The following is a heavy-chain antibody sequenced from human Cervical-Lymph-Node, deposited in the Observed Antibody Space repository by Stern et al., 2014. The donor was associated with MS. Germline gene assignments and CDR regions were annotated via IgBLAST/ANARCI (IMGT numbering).Heavy chain of an antibody. CDR1: GGTFSNYA. V-gene: IGHV1-69*01. Sequence: QVQLVQSGAEVKKPGSSVTVSCKASGGTFSNYAITWFRQAPGRGLEWMGDTNPLFGTTNYAQKFHGRVTMTAHESTATAYMELSGLRSEDTAVYYCAGDRHSSGFDHWGQGTLVTVSS. J-gene: IGHJ4*02. CDR2: TNPLFGTT. D-gene: IGHD3-22*01. CDR3: AGDRHSSGFDH.